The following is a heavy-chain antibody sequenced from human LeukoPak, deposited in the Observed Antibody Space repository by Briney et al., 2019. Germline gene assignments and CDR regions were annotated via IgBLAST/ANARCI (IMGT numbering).Heavy chain of an antibody. CDR3: ARVVGSSSWTDY. CDR2: INPNSGGT. CDR1: GYTFTGYY. J-gene: IGHJ4*02. D-gene: IGHD6-13*01. V-gene: IGHV1-2*02. Sequence: ASVKVSCKASGYTFTGYYMHWVRQAPGQGLEWMGWINPNSGGTNYAQKLQGRLTMTTDTSTSTAYMELRSLRSDDTAVYYCARVVGSSSWTDYWGQGTLVTVSS.